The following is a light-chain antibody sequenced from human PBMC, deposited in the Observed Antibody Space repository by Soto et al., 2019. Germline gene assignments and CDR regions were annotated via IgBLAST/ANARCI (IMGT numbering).Light chain of an antibody. CDR3: QQSYSTPIT. CDR1: QSISSY. J-gene: IGKJ5*01. Sequence: DLPMTQSPSSLSASVGDRVTITCRASQSISSYLNWYQQKPGKAPKLLIYAASSLQSGVPSRFSGSGSGTDFILTISSLQPEDFATYYCQQSYSTPITFGQGTRLEIK. V-gene: IGKV1-39*01. CDR2: AAS.